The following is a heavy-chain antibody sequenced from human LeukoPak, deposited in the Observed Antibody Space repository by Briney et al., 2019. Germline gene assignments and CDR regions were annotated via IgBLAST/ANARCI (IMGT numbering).Heavy chain of an antibody. CDR2: INPNSGGT. CDR3: AGSGSHALLAFGI. CDR1: GYTFTGYF. Sequence: ASVKVSFKASGYTFTGYFMHWVRQAPGQGLEWMGWINPNSGGTNYAQKFQGRVTMTRDTSISTAYMELSRLRSDDTAVYYCAGSGSHALLAFGIWGQGTMVTVSS. D-gene: IGHD1-26*01. J-gene: IGHJ3*02. V-gene: IGHV1-2*02.